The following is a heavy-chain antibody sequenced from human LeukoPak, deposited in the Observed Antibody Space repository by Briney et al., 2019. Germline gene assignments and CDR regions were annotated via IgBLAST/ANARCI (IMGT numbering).Heavy chain of an antibody. D-gene: IGHD1-26*01. CDR2: IRYDGSNK. CDR1: GFTFSSYA. V-gene: IGHV3-30*02. Sequence: GGSLRVSCAASGFTFSSYAMNWVRQAPGKGLEWVAFIRYDGSNKYYADSMKGRFTISRDNSKNTLYLQMNSLRAEDTAVYYCARGEADLDYWGRGTLVTVSS. J-gene: IGHJ4*02. CDR3: ARGEADLDY.